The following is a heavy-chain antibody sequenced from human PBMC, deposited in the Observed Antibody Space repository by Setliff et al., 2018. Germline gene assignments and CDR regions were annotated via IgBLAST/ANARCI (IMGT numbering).Heavy chain of an antibody. J-gene: IGHJ6*03. Sequence: SETLSLTCNVSGGSISSYYWTWIRQPPGKGLVWIGYFYHSGSTNYNPSLKGRVTMTSDTSRNQLSLKLTSVSAADTAIYYCARSSYYASGNSHNYYMDVWGKGTAVTVSS. CDR1: GGSISSYY. V-gene: IGHV4-59*08. D-gene: IGHD3-10*01. CDR3: ARSSYYASGNSHNYYMDV. CDR2: FYHSGST.